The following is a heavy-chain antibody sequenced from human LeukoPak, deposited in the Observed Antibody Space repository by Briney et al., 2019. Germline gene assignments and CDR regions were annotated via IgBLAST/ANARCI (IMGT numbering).Heavy chain of an antibody. CDR2: IYYSGST. CDR1: GGSISSSSYY. D-gene: IGHD3-22*01. J-gene: IGHJ5*02. CDR3: ARAITMSWFDP. V-gene: IGHV4-31*03. Sequence: PPETLSPTCTVSGGSISSSSYYWGWIRQPPGKGLEWIGYIYYSGSTYYNPSLKSRVTISVDTSKNQFSLKLSSVTAADTAVYYCARAITMSWFDPWGQGTLVTVSS.